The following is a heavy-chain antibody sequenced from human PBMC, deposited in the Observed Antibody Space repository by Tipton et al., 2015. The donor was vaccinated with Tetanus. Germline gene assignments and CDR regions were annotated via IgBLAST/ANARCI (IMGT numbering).Heavy chain of an antibody. CDR3: ARLGGIQRHFDR. CDR2: INPNGGGT. J-gene: IGHJ2*01. Sequence: QSGAEVKNPGASVKVSCKASGYTLIDYFIHWVRQSPGQGLERVGWINPNGGGTRYAQNVKGRVTMTRDTSTSTVYMELKRLMYNDTAVYYCARLGGIQRHFDRWGPGTLVTVS. D-gene: IGHD6-25*01. CDR1: GYTLIDYF. V-gene: IGHV1-2*02.